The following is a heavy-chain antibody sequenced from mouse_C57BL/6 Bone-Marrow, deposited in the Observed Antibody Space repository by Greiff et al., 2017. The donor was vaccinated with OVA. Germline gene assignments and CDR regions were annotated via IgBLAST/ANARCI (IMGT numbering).Heavy chain of an antibody. D-gene: IGHD1-1*01. V-gene: IGHV14-4*01. CDR2: IDPENGDT. Sequence: SGAELVRPGASVKLSCTASGFNIKDDYMHWVKQRPEQGLEWIGWIDPENGDTEYASKFQGKATITADTSSNTAYLQLSSLTSEDTAVYYCTCYYGSSYWYFDVWGTGTTVTVSS. J-gene: IGHJ1*03. CDR3: TCYYGSSYWYFDV. CDR1: GFNIKDDY.